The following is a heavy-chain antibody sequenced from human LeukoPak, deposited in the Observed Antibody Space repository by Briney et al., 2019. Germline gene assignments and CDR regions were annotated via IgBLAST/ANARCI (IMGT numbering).Heavy chain of an antibody. CDR2: ISSTSGYI. Sequence: PGGSLRLSCEGSGFSLGSYSMNWVRQAPGRGLERVSSISSTSGYIYYADSVKGRFTISRDNAKNSLFLQMNSLRAEDTAVYYCARGILSTGLIDYWGQGTLVTVSS. J-gene: IGHJ4*02. CDR3: ARGILSTGLIDY. D-gene: IGHD1-14*01. V-gene: IGHV3-21*01. CDR1: GFSLGSYS.